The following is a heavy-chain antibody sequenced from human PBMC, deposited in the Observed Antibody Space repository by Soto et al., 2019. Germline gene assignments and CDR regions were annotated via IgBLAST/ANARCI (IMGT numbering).Heavy chain of an antibody. D-gene: IGHD6-6*01. CDR1: GFTFDDYA. CDR2: ISWNSGSI. V-gene: IGHV3-9*01. J-gene: IGHJ6*03. Sequence: DVQLVESGGGLVQPGRSLRLSCAASGFTFDDYAMHWVRQAPGKGLEWVSGISWNSGSIGYADSVKGRFTISRDNAKNSLYLQMNSLRAEDTALYYCAKDIAARPYYYYYMDVWGKGTTVTVSS. CDR3: AKDIAARPYYYYYMDV.